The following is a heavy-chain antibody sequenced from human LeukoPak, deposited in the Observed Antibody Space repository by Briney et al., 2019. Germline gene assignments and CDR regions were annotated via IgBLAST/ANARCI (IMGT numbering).Heavy chain of an antibody. CDR1: GGSISSGGYY. CDR2: IYCSGST. J-gene: IGHJ4*02. Sequence: SETLSLTCTVSGGSISSGGYYWSWIRQHPGTGLEWIGYIYCSGSTYYNPSLKSRVTISVDTSKNQFSLKLSSVTAADTAVYYCARDHRAVFDYWGQGTLVTVSS. CDR3: ARDHRAVFDY. V-gene: IGHV4-31*03.